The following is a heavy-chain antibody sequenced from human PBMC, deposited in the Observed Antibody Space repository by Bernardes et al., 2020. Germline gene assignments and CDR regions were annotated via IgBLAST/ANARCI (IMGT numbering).Heavy chain of an antibody. CDR3: AHRRDIVVVPARSHRVWFDP. CDR1: GFSLSTSGVG. CDR2: IYWDDDK. V-gene: IGHV2-5*02. D-gene: IGHD2-2*01. J-gene: IGHJ5*02. Sequence: PTLVKPTQTLTLTCTFSGFSLSTSGVGVGWIRQPPGKALEWLALIYWDDDKRYSPSLKSRLTITKDTSKNQVVLTMTNMDPVDTATYYCAHRRDIVVVPARSHRVWFDPWGQGTLVTVSS.